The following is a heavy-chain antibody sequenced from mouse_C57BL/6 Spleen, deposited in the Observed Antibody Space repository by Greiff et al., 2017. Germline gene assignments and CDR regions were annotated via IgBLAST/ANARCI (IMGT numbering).Heavy chain of an antibody. CDR1: GYAFTSYW. CDR2: IYPGGGGT. D-gene: IGHD4-1*01. J-gene: IGHJ3*01. CDR3: ARSGQYWGFGD. Sequence: VQLQQSGAELVKPGASVKISCKASGYAFTSYWMTWVKQRPGKGLEWIGQIYPGGGGTNYNGKFKSKATLTADKSSSTAYMQLSSLTSEDSAVYYCARSGQYWGFGDWGQGTLVTVSA. V-gene: IGHV1-80*01.